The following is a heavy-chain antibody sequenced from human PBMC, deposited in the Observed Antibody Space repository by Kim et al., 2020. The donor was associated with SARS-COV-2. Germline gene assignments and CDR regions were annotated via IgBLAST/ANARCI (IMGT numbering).Heavy chain of an antibody. V-gene: IGHV3-11*04. CDR1: GFTFSDYY. J-gene: IGHJ5*02. CDR3: ARDSAAIWFGDGWFDP. CDR2: ISSSGSTI. Sequence: GGSLRLSCAASGFTFSDYYMSWIRQAPGKGLEWVSYISSSGSTIYYADSVKGRFTISRDNAKNSLYLQMNSLRAEDTAVYYCARDSAAIWFGDGWFDPWGQGTLVTVSS. D-gene: IGHD3-10*01.